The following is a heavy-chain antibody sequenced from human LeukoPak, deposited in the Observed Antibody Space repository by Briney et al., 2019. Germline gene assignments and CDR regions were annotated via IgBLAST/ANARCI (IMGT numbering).Heavy chain of an antibody. D-gene: IGHD5-12*01. J-gene: IGHJ2*01. CDR1: GYTFTSYG. CDR2: ISAYNGNT. CDR3: ARGSGYDSPYWYFDL. V-gene: IGHV1-18*01. Sequence: ASVKFSCKASGYTFTSYGISWVRQAPGQGLEWMGWISAYNGNTNYAQKLQGRVTMTTDTSTSTAYMELRSLRSDDTAVYYCARGSGYDSPYWYFDLWGRGTLVTVSS.